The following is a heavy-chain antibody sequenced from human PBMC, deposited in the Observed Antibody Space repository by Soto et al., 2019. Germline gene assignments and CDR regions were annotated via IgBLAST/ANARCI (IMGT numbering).Heavy chain of an antibody. Sequence: QVQLVQSGAEVKKPGSSVKVSCKASGGVFRNYAINWVRQAPGQGLEWMGGIIPVFGTADYPQKFQGRVTITADESTTTAYMELTSLKTEDTAVYFCARDRWGSYSFDCWGQGTLVTVAS. CDR1: GGVFRNYA. CDR2: IIPVFGTA. D-gene: IGHD1-26*01. CDR3: ARDRWGSYSFDC. V-gene: IGHV1-69*01. J-gene: IGHJ1*01.